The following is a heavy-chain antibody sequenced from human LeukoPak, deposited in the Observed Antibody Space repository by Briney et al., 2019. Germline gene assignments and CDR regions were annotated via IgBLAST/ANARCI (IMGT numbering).Heavy chain of an antibody. CDR1: GFTFSSYE. D-gene: IGHD2-2*01. Sequence: GGSLRLSCAASGFTFSSYEMNWVRQAPGKGLEWVSYISSSGSTIYYADSVKGRFTISRDNAKNSLYLQMNSLRAEDTAVYYCARERGIVVVPAAIPNNWFDPWGQGTLVTVSS. CDR3: ARERGIVVVPAAIPNNWFDP. CDR2: ISSSGSTI. V-gene: IGHV3-48*03. J-gene: IGHJ5*02.